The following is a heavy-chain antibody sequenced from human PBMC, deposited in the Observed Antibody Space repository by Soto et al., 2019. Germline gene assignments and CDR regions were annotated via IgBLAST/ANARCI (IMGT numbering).Heavy chain of an antibody. CDR2: INHSGST. Sequence: SETLSLTCGGYGGSFSGDYWSWFRQPPGKGLEWIGEINHSGSTNYNPSLKSRVTISVDTSKNQFSLKLSSVTAADTAVYYCARGRVGSTVTPFDYRGQGTLVTVSS. J-gene: IGHJ4*02. D-gene: IGHD4-4*01. CDR1: GGSFSGDY. CDR3: ARGRVGSTVTPFDY. V-gene: IGHV4-34*01.